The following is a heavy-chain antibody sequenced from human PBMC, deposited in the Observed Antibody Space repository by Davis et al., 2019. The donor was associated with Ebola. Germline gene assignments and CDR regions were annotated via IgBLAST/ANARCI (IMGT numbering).Heavy chain of an antibody. Sequence: GESLKISCAASGFTFSSYAMSWVRQAPGKGLEWVSGISGSGSSTFYADSVKGRFTISRDNSKNTLYLKMNSLRAEDTAVYYCAKDLRGYTATGYYFDYWGQGTLVTVSS. J-gene: IGHJ4*02. CDR1: GFTFSSYA. V-gene: IGHV3-23*01. CDR3: AKDLRGYTATGYYFDY. CDR2: ISGSGSST. D-gene: IGHD5-18*01.